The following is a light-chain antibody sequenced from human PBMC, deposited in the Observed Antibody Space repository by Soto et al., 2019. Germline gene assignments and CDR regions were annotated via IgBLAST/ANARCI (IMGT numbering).Light chain of an antibody. CDR2: LGS. Sequence: DIVMTQSPLSLPVTPGEPASISCRSSQSLLHSNGYNYLDWYLQKPGQSPQLLIYLGSNRASGGPDRFRGNGSGTNFTLKISRVEAEDVGVYYCMQALQTPPTFGQGTKLEIK. CDR3: MQALQTPPT. CDR1: QSLLHSNGYNY. J-gene: IGKJ2*01. V-gene: IGKV2-28*01.